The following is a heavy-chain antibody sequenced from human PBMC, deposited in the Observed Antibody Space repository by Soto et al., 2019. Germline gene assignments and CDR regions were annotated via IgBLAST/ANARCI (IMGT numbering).Heavy chain of an antibody. CDR3: VRQGIGNLHGLVDV. CDR2: VYYSGGS. CDR1: GGSIDGYN. V-gene: IGHV4-59*08. D-gene: IGHD3-10*01. Sequence: QVQLQESGPGLVKPSETLSLTCTVSGGSIDGYNCAWIRQPPGKSLEWVGYVYYSGGSRYNPSLGSRFTLSMDTSKSQFSLQLRSVTAADAAVYYCVRQGIGNLHGLVDVWGRGTTVTVSS. J-gene: IGHJ6*02.